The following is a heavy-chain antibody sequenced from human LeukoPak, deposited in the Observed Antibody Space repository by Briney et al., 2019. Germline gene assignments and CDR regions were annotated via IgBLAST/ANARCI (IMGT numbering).Heavy chain of an antibody. D-gene: IGHD3-10*01. CDR1: GGSISSGGYL. CDR2: IYHGGNT. CDR3: ARVRYYGSGEEIDP. Sequence: SETLSLTCTVSGGSISSGGYLWSWIRQNPGKGLEWIGYIYHGGNTYYNPSLKSRVTISVDTSKNRFSLKLSSVTAADTAVYYCARVRYYGSGEEIDPWGQGTLVTVSS. V-gene: IGHV4-31*03. J-gene: IGHJ5*02.